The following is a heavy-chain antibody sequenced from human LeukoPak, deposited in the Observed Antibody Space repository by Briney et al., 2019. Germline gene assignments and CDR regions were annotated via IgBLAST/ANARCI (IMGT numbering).Heavy chain of an antibody. Sequence: ASVKVSCKASGGTFSSYAISWVRQAPGQGLEWMGGIIPIFGTANYAQKFQGRVTITADESTSTAYMELSSLRSEDTAVYYCARHDCGGDCYPSTYYYYYMDVWGKGTTVTVSS. CDR2: IIPIFGTA. D-gene: IGHD2-21*01. CDR3: ARHDCGGDCYPSTYYYYYMDV. J-gene: IGHJ6*03. CDR1: GGTFSSYA. V-gene: IGHV1-69*13.